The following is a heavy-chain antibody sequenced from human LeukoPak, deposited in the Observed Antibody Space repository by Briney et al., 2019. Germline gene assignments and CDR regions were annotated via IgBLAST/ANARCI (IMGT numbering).Heavy chain of an antibody. CDR3: AHRHDIAAPLDY. CDR2: IYWNDDK. Sequence: SGPTQVNPTPTLTLTYTFSGFSLSTSGVGVGWIRQPPGKALEWLALIYWNDDKRYSPSLKSRLTITKDTSKNQVVLTMTNMDPVDTATYHCAHRHDIAAPLDYWGQGTLVTVSS. CDR1: GFSLSTSGVG. J-gene: IGHJ4*02. D-gene: IGHD5-12*01. V-gene: IGHV2-5*01.